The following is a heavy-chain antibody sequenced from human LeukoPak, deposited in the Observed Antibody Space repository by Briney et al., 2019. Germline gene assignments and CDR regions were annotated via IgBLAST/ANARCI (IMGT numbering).Heavy chain of an antibody. CDR2: FDPEDGET. D-gene: IGHD6-19*01. CDR3: ATMIAVASPFDY. Sequence: GASVKVSCKVSGYTLTELSMHWVRQAPGKGLEWMGGFDPEDGETIYAQKFQGRVTMTEDTSTDTAYMELSSLRSEDTAVYYCATMIAVASPFDYWGQRTLVTVSS. V-gene: IGHV1-24*01. J-gene: IGHJ4*02. CDR1: GYTLTELS.